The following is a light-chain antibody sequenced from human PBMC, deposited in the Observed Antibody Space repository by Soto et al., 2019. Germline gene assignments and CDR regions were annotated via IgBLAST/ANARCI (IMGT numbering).Light chain of an antibody. Sequence: EIVLTQSPATLSLSPGERATLSCRASQSINRHLAWYRQKPGQAPRLLIYDASNRATGIPARFSGSGSGTDFTLTISSLEPEDFGTYYCQQGNSFPFTFGPGTRVD. CDR2: DAS. J-gene: IGKJ3*01. CDR1: QSINRH. CDR3: QQGNSFPFT. V-gene: IGKV3-11*01.